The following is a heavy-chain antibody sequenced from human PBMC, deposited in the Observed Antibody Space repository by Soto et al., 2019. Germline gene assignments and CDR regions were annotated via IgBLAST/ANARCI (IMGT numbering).Heavy chain of an antibody. D-gene: IGHD3-10*01. CDR2: IYNDGTT. Sequence: GGSLRLSCSVAGFTVSDGMSWVRQAPGKGLEWASVIYNDGTTYYSQSVEGQFTISRDTSKNTLYLQMDRLRDEDTAVYYCVRPLPSGQTHARDVWGQGTTVTVSS. V-gene: IGHV3-53*01. CDR3: VRPLPSGQTHARDV. CDR1: GFTVSDG. J-gene: IGHJ6*02.